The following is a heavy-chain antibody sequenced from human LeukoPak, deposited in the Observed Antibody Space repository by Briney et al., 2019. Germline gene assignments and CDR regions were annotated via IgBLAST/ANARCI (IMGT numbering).Heavy chain of an antibody. J-gene: IGHJ3*02. D-gene: IGHD6-13*01. CDR2: IRYDGSNK. CDR3: ARSAPAFDI. CDR1: GFTFSNYG. V-gene: IGHV3-30*02. Sequence: GGSLRLSCAASGFTFSNYGVHWVRQTPGKGLEWVGFIRYDGSNKYYADSVKGRFTMSRDNSNNTLYLRMNSLRAEDTAVYYCARSAPAFDIWGRGTMVTVSS.